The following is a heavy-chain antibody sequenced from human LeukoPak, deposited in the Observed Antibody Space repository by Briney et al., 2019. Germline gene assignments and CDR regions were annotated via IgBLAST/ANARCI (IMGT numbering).Heavy chain of an antibody. D-gene: IGHD2-15*01. J-gene: IGHJ6*04. CDR2: INAGNDNT. V-gene: IGHV1-3*01. Sequence: ASVKVSCKASGYTFTSYAMHWVRQAPGQRLEWMGWINAGNDNTKYSQKFQGRVTITRDTSASTAYMELSSLRSEDTAVYYCAMGYCSGGSCYSLPYYYYGMDVWAKGPRSPSPQ. CDR3: AMGYCSGGSCYSLPYYYYGMDV. CDR1: GYTFTSYA.